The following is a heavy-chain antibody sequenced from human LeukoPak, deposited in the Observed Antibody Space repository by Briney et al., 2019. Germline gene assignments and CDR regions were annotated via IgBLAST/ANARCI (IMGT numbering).Heavy chain of an antibody. D-gene: IGHD5-12*01. CDR2: IRNEAFRGTT. J-gene: IGHJ6*02. Sequence: PGGCLRLSCAASGFTFSNAWMSWVRQAPGKGLEWVGLIRNEAFRGTTEYAASVEGRFSISRDNSKSIAYLQMNSLQTEDTAVYYCTRGGIVATIGYGMDVWGQGTTVTVSS. CDR3: TRGGIVATIGYGMDV. V-gene: IGHV3-49*04. CDR1: GFTFSNAW.